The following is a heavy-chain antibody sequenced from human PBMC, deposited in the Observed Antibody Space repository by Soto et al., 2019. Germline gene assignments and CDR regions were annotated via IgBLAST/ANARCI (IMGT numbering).Heavy chain of an antibody. D-gene: IGHD4-17*01. CDR3: ARDKGFGTTVVTMGYYFDY. Sequence: GASVKVSCKASGGTFSSYAISWVRQAPGQGLDWMGGIIPIFGTANYAQKFQGRVTITADESTSTAYMELSSLRSEDTAVYYCARDKGFGTTVVTMGYYFDYWGQGTLVTVSS. CDR1: GGTFSSYA. V-gene: IGHV1-69*13. J-gene: IGHJ4*02. CDR2: IIPIFGTA.